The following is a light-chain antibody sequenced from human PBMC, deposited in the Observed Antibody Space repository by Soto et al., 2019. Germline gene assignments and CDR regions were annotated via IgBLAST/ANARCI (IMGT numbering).Light chain of an antibody. V-gene: IGLV2-14*01. CDR3: SAYAGSPYLYV. CDR1: SNDVGGYNY. Sequence: LTQPASVSGSPGQSITISCTGTSNDVGGYNYVSWYQQHLGKAPKLMIYEVSNRLSGISNRFSGSKSGNTASLTVSGLQAEDEADYYCSAYAGSPYLYVFGSGTKVTVL. CDR2: EVS. J-gene: IGLJ1*01.